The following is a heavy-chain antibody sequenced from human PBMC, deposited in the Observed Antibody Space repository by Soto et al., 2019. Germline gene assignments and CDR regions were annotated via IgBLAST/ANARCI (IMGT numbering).Heavy chain of an antibody. CDR2: ISYDGSNK. V-gene: IGHV3-30*18. J-gene: IGHJ6*02. CDR1: GFTFSSYG. D-gene: IGHD3-22*01. CDR3: AKDLQGATYYYDSSGYYLVSGGMDV. Sequence: GGSLRLSCAASGFTFSSYGMHWVRQAPGKGLEWVAVISYDGSNKYYADSVKGRFTISRDNSKNTLYLQMNSLRAEDTAVYYCAKDLQGATYYYDSSGYYLVSGGMDVWGQGTTVTVSS.